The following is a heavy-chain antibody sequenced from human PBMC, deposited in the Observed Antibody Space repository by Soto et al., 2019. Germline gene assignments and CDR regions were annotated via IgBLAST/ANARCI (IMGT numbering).Heavy chain of an antibody. V-gene: IGHV4-4*02. Sequence: QVQLLESGPGLLKPLGTLSLTCTVSGDSMTSSNWWNWVRQPPGKGLEWIGEAHHSGRTNYNPSLRSRVTISVDKSQNHFSLQLTSVTAADTAVYYCARSEATALDYWGQGTLVTVSS. CDR1: GDSMTSSNW. CDR3: ARSEATALDY. CDR2: AHHSGRT. J-gene: IGHJ4*02.